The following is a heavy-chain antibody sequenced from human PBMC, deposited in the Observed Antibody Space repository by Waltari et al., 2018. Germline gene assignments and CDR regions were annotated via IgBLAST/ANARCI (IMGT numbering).Heavy chain of an antibody. V-gene: IGHV3-9*01. CDR2: ISWNSGSI. J-gene: IGHJ4*02. D-gene: IGHD3-22*01. CDR1: GFTFDDYA. Sequence: EVQLVESGGGLVQPGRSLRLYCAASGFTFDDYAMHWVRQAPGKGLEWVSGISWNSGSIGYADSVKGRFTISRDNAKNSLYLQMNSLRAEDTALYYCAKGDYYDSSAKGYFDYWGQGTLVTVSS. CDR3: AKGDYYDSSAKGYFDY.